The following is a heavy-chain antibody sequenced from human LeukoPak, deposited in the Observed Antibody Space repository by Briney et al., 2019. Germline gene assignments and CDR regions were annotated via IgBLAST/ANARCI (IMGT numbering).Heavy chain of an antibody. D-gene: IGHD3-10*01. CDR1: GGSTRNKY. J-gene: IGHJ5*02. CDR3: ARPQWQDTMGPWFDP. Sequence: SETLSLTCTVSGGSTRNKYWSWIRQPPGKGLEWIGYIYYTGSSTYYNPSLKSRVSISVDTSKNQFSLRLNSVTAADTAVYYCARPQWQDTMGPWFDPWGQGTLVTVSS. CDR2: IYYTGSST. V-gene: IGHV4-59*01.